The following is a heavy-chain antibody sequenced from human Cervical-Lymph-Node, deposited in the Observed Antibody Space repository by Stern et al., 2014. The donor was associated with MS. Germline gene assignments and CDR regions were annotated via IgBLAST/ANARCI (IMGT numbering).Heavy chain of an antibody. D-gene: IGHD2-2*01. CDR3: ARLDLTYCSNIVCNHYGMDV. Sequence: QVQLQESGPGLVKPSQTLSLTCTVSGGSFTRGDYHWSWVRQPPGKGLEWIGSISYTGGTSYYNPALKSRIPMSVGTSESPISLTLSSVTAADTAVYYCARLDLTYCSNIVCNHYGMDVWGQGTTVIVSS. CDR1: GGSFTRGDYH. V-gene: IGHV4-30-4*08. J-gene: IGHJ6*02. CDR2: ISYTGGTS.